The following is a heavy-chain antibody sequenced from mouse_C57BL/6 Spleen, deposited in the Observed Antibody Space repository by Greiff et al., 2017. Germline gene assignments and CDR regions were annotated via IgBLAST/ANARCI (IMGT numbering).Heavy chain of an antibody. V-gene: IGHV1-39*01. Sequence: VQLQQSGPELVKPGASVKISCKASGYSFTDYNMNWVKQSNGKSLEWIGVINPNYGTTSYNQKFKGKATLTVDHSYRTAYKQRNSLTAEDAAVYYCARRGGTLDYWGQGTTLTVSS. CDR2: INPNYGTT. CDR3: ARRGGTLDY. D-gene: IGHD4-1*01. J-gene: IGHJ2*01. CDR1: GYSFTDYN.